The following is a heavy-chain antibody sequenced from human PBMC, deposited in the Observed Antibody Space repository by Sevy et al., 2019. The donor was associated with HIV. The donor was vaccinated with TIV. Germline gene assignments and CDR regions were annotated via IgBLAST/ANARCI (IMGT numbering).Heavy chain of an antibody. CDR3: ARRVLGEELWFGAGRFDP. CDR2: IYYSGST. CDR1: GGSISSSSYY. Sequence: SETLSLTCTVSGGSISSSSYYWGWIRQPPGKGLEWIGSIYYSGSTYYNPSLKSRVTISVDTSKNQFSLKLSSVTAADTAVYYCARRVLGEELWFGAGRFDPWGQGTLVTVSS. V-gene: IGHV4-39*01. J-gene: IGHJ5*02. D-gene: IGHD3-10*01.